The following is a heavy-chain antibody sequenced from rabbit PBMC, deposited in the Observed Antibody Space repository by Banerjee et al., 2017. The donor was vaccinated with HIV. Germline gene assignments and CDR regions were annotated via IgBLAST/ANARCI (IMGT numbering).Heavy chain of an antibody. J-gene: IGHJ4*01. CDR1: GFTLSNYW. Sequence: QSLEESGGDLVKPGASLTLTCKASGFTLSNYWICWVRQAPGKGLEWIACIYTGDGNTHYASWAKGRFTISKTSSTTVTLQMTSLTAADTATYFCARDLAGVIGWNFNLWGPGTLVTVS. V-gene: IGHV1S40*01. D-gene: IGHD4-1*01. CDR2: IYTGDGNT. CDR3: ARDLAGVIGWNFNL.